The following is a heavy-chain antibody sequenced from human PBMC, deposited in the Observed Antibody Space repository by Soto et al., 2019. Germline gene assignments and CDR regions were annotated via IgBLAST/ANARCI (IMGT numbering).Heavy chain of an antibody. CDR2: ISGSNGDT. CDR1: GYTFINYG. V-gene: IGHV1-18*01. J-gene: IGHJ4*02. D-gene: IGHD6-19*01. CDR3: GRGGLAVSGTYDY. Sequence: VQLVQSGAEVKESGASVKVSCNASGYTFINYGVAWVRRAPGQGPEWMGWISGSNGDTKYAQNLQNRVSLTTDTSTNTADMELRSLRPDDTAIYFCGRGGLAVSGTYDYGGQGTLVTVSS.